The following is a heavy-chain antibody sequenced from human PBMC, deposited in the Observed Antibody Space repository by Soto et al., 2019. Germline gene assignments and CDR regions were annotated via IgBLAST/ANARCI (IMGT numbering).Heavy chain of an antibody. Sequence: PSETLSLTCTVSGGSISSGGYYWSWIRQHPGKGLEWIGYIYYSGSTYYNPSLKSRVTISVDTSKNQFSLKLSSVTAADTAVYYCARENGGDGGFSLGLAFDIWGQGTMVTVSS. CDR1: GGSISSGGYY. CDR2: IYYSGST. V-gene: IGHV4-31*03. CDR3: ARENGGDGGFSLGLAFDI. D-gene: IGHD2-15*01. J-gene: IGHJ3*02.